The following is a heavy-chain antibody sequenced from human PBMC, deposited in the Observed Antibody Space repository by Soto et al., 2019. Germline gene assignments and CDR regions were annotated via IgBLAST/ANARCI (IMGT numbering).Heavy chain of an antibody. D-gene: IGHD5-12*01. CDR1: GVTFSGYA. Sequence: GCLGLWCAAAGVTFSGYAMGLVRRGPGKGLEWVSAISGSGGSTYYADSVKGRFTISRDNSKNTLYLQMNSLRAEDTAVYYCAKGLVATIWVWDYWGQGTLVNVSS. CDR2: ISGSGGST. J-gene: IGHJ4*02. V-gene: IGHV3-23*01. CDR3: AKGLVATIWVWDY.